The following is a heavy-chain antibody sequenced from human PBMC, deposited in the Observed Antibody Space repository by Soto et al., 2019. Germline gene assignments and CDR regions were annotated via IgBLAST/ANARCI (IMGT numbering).Heavy chain of an antibody. D-gene: IGHD6-13*01. V-gene: IGHV1-3*01. Sequence: ASVKVSCKASGYTFTSYAMHWVRQAPGQRLEWMGWINAGNGNTKYSQKFQGRVTITRDTSASTAYMELSSLRSEDTAVYYCARGGGYSSCRYAYSYYDYLDVRGKGTLVTVFS. CDR2: INAGNGNT. CDR3: ARGGGYSSCRYAYSYYDYLDV. CDR1: GYTFTSYA. J-gene: IGHJ6*03.